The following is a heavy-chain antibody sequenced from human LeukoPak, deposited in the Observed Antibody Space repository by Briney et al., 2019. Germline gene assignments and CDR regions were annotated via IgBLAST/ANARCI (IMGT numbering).Heavy chain of an antibody. J-gene: IGHJ5*02. Sequence: GGSLRLSCAASGFTFSSYNMNWVRQAPGKGLEWVSYISSSSSTIYYADSVKGRFTISRDNAKNSLYLQMNSLRAEDTAVYFCSRNPTAYNWFDPWGQGTLVTVSS. CDR3: SRNPTAYNWFDP. V-gene: IGHV3-48*01. CDR1: GFTFSSYN. CDR2: ISSSSSTI. D-gene: IGHD1-14*01.